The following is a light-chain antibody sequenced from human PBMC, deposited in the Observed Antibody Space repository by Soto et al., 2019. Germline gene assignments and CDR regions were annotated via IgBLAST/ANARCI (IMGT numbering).Light chain of an antibody. CDR1: QSVADN. CDR2: GAS. Sequence: EIVLTQSPVTLSLSPGERATLSRRASQSVADNLAWFQQKPGQGPRLLIYGASTRATGIPARFSGSGSETDFTLTVSSLRSEDSAVYYCQQYNYWPITFGQGTRLEIK. J-gene: IGKJ5*01. CDR3: QQYNYWPIT. V-gene: IGKV3-15*01.